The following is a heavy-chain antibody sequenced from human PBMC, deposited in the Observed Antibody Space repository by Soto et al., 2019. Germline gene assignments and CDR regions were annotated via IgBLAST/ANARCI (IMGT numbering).Heavy chain of an antibody. CDR1: VFTFISYA. J-gene: IGHJ4*02. D-gene: IGHD5-18*01. CDR3: AKWAMVGYYFDY. V-gene: IGHV3-23*01. CDR2: ISGSGGST. Sequence: GGSLRLSCAASVFTFISYAMSWVRQAPGKGLEWVSAISGSGGSTYYADSVKGRFTISRDNSKNTLYLQMNSLRAEDTAVYYCAKWAMVGYYFDYWGQGTLVTVSS.